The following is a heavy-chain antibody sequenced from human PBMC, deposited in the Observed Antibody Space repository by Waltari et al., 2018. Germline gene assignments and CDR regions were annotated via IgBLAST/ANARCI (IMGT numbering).Heavy chain of an antibody. CDR2: ISYDGSNK. CDR1: GFTFSSYA. CDR3: ARARCSGGTGTYYYYGMDV. V-gene: IGHV3-30-3*01. Sequence: AASGFTFSSYAMHWVRQAPGKGLDWVAVISYDGSNKYYADSVKGRFTISRDNSKNTLYLQMNSLRAEDTAVYYCARARCSGGTGTYYYYGMDVWGQGTTVTVSS. D-gene: IGHD2-15*01. J-gene: IGHJ6*02.